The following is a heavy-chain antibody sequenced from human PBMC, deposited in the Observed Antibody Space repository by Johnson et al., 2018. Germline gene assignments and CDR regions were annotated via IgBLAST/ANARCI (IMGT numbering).Heavy chain of an antibody. CDR2: ISHNEIDQ. V-gene: IGHV3-30-3*01. CDR1: GVTLSTSI. D-gene: IGHD6-19*01. Sequence: VQLVESGGGLVQPGTSLRLSCGVSGVTLSTSIMHWVRQAPGKGLALVALISHNEIDQQYGDSAKDRFTISRYISKNTVYLQMNSLRVEDTAVYYCAREAYSSGRAGIFHIWGQGTMVTVSS. J-gene: IGHJ3*02. CDR3: AREAYSSGRAGIFHI.